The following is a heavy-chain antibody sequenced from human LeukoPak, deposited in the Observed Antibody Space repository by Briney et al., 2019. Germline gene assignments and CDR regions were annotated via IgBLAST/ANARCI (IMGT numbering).Heavy chain of an antibody. Sequence: PSETLSLTCTVSGGSISSYYWSWIRQPPGKGLEWIGYIYYSGSTNHNPSLKSRVTISVDTSKNQFSLKLSSVTAADTAVYYCARLYYYDSSGYYYFYDYWGQGTLVTVSS. V-gene: IGHV4-59*01. CDR2: IYYSGST. J-gene: IGHJ4*02. CDR3: ARLYYYDSSGYYYFYDY. CDR1: GGSISSYY. D-gene: IGHD3-22*01.